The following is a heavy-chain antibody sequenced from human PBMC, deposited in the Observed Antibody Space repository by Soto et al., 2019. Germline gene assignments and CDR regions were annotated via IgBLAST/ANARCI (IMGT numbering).Heavy chain of an antibody. D-gene: IGHD6-19*01. Sequence: ASVKVSCKASGYTFTSYAMHWVRQAPGQRLEWMGWINAGNGNTKYSQKFQGRVTITRDTSASTAYMELSSLRSEDTAVYYCARDAGGWSVPDYWGQGTLVTVSS. V-gene: IGHV1-3*01. J-gene: IGHJ4*02. CDR1: GYTFTSYA. CDR2: INAGNGNT. CDR3: ARDAGGWSVPDY.